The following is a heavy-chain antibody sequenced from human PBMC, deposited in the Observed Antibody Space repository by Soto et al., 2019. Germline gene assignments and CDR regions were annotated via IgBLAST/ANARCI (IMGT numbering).Heavy chain of an antibody. Sequence: SETLSLTCTVSGGSISSYYWSWIRQPPGKGLEWIGYIYYSGSTNYNPSLKSRVTISVDTSKNQFSLKLSSVTAADTAVYYCARDSSGWNWFDPWGQGTLVTVSS. CDR1: GGSISSYY. D-gene: IGHD6-19*01. V-gene: IGHV4-59*01. CDR2: IYYSGST. J-gene: IGHJ5*02. CDR3: ARDSSGWNWFDP.